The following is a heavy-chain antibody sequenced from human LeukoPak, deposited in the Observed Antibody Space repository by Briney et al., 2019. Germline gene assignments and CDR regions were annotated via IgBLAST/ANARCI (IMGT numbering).Heavy chain of an antibody. Sequence: SETLSLTCTVSSGSISGYYWSWFRQPPGKRLEWVGYTHYSGTTHYNPSLKSRVTISVDTSRNQFSLNLNSVTAADTAVYHCARGPTSIRGDRAKWFDPWGQGTLVTVSS. CDR1: SGSISGYY. CDR3: ARGPTSIRGDRAKWFDP. D-gene: IGHD3-10*01. V-gene: IGHV4-59*01. CDR2: THYSGTT. J-gene: IGHJ5*02.